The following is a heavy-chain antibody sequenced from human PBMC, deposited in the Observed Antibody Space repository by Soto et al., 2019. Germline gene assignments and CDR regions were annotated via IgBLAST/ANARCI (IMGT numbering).Heavy chain of an antibody. CDR2: ISGSGGST. D-gene: IGHD4-17*01. CDR3: AKDYTVRDYREFDY. Sequence: GGSLRLSCAASGFAFSCYAMRCVRQAPGKGLEWVSAISGSGGSTYYADSVKGRFTISRDNSKNTLYLQMNSLRAEDTAVYYCAKDYTVRDYREFDYWGQGTLVTVSS. J-gene: IGHJ4*02. CDR1: GFAFSCYA. V-gene: IGHV3-23*01.